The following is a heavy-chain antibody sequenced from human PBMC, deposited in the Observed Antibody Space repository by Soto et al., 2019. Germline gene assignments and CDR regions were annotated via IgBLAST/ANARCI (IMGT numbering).Heavy chain of an antibody. CDR2: INHSGST. J-gene: IGHJ6*02. CDR3: ARGALVVPAASPTYYYYGMDV. V-gene: IGHV4-34*01. CDR1: GGSFSGYY. D-gene: IGHD2-2*01. Sequence: PSETLSLTCAVYGGSFSGYYWSWIRQPPGKGLEWIGEINHSGSTNYNPSLKSRVTISVDTSKNQFSLKLSSVTAADTAVYYCARGALVVPAASPTYYYYGMDVWGQGTTVTVSS.